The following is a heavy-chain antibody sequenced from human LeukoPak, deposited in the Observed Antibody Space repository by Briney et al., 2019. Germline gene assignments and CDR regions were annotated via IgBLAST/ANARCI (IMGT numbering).Heavy chain of an antibody. CDR2: ISAYNGNT. Sequence: ASVKVSCKASGYTFTSYGISWVRQAPGQGLEWMGWISAYNGNTNYAQKLQGRVTMTTDTSTSTAYMELRSLRSDDTAVYYCAREDIVVVPAAISRFDPWGQGALVTVSS. D-gene: IGHD2-2*01. V-gene: IGHV1-18*01. J-gene: IGHJ5*02. CDR1: GYTFTSYG. CDR3: AREDIVVVPAAISRFDP.